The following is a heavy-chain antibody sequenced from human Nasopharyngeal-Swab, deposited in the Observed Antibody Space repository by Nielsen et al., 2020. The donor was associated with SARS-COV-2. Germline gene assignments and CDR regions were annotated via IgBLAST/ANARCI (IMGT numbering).Heavy chain of an antibody. D-gene: IGHD3-16*01. J-gene: IGHJ4*02. V-gene: IGHV3-9*01. Sequence: SLRLSCAASGFTFDDYAMHWVRQAPGKGLEWVSGISWNSGSIGYADSVKGRFTISRDNAKNSLYLQMNSLRAEDTALYYCAKANYDYVWGSYSDYWGQGTLVTVSP. CDR2: ISWNSGSI. CDR1: GFTFDDYA. CDR3: AKANYDYVWGSYSDY.